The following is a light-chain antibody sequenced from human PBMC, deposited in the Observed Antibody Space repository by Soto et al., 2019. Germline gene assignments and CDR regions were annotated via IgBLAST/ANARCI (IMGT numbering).Light chain of an antibody. J-gene: IGLJ1*01. V-gene: IGLV1-44*01. CDR3: ATWDDRLNGYV. CDR1: NSNIGSNT. Sequence: QSVLTQPPSASGTPGQRVTISCSGSNSNIGSNTVTWYQQLPGTAPILLIYSNNQRSSGVPDRFSGSRSGTSGSLAISGPQSEDEADYYCATWDDRLNGYVFGSGTKVTVL. CDR2: SNN.